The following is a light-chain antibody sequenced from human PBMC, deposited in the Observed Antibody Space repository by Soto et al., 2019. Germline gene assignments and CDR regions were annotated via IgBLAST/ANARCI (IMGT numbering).Light chain of an antibody. J-gene: IGKJ5*01. CDR1: PSLLHSNGYNS. V-gene: IGKV4-1*01. CDR2: WAS. CDR3: QQFYSAPIT. Sequence: DIVMTQSPRSLPATPGEPASISCRSSPSLLHSNGYNSLGWYQQKPGQPPQLLIYWASTRASGVPDRFSGSGSGTDFTLTITSLQPEDVAVYYCQQFYSAPITFGQGTRLEI.